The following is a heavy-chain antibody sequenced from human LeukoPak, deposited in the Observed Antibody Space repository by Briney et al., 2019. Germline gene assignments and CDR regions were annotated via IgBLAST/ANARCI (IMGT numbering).Heavy chain of an antibody. CDR3: ARTYCSSTSCYVYYMDV. V-gene: IGHV1-8*01. CDR1: GYTFTSYD. J-gene: IGHJ6*03. CDR2: MNPNSSNT. Sequence: GASVKVSCKASGYTFTSYDINWVRQATGQGLEWMGWMNPNSSNTGYAQKFQGRVTMTRNTSISTAYMELSSLRSEDTAVYYCARTYCSSTSCYVYYMDVWGKGTTVTVSS. D-gene: IGHD2-2*01.